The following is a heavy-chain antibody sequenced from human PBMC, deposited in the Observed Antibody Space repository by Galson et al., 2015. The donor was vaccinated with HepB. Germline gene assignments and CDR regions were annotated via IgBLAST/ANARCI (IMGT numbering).Heavy chain of an antibody. J-gene: IGHJ4*02. D-gene: IGHD4-17*01. Sequence: SVKVSCKASGGTFSSYTISWVRQAPGQGLEWMGRIIPILGIANYAQKFQGRVAITADKSTSTAYMELSSLRSEDTAVYYCARDESGDYGDYVDYWGQGTLVTVSS. CDR1: GGTFSSYT. V-gene: IGHV1-69*04. CDR2: IIPILGIA. CDR3: ARDESGDYGDYVDY.